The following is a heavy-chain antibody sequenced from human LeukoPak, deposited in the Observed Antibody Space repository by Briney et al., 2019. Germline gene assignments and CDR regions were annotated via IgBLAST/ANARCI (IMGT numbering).Heavy chain of an antibody. D-gene: IGHD6-6*01. CDR2: ISGSGGST. V-gene: IGHV3-23*01. CDR3: AKDRYSSSALDY. CDR1: GGSISSYY. Sequence: ETLSLTCTVSGGSISSYYWSWVRQAPGKGLEWVSAISGSGGSTYYADSVKGRFTISRDNSKNTLYLQMNSLRAEDTAVYYCAKDRYSSSALDYWGQGTLVTVSS. J-gene: IGHJ4*02.